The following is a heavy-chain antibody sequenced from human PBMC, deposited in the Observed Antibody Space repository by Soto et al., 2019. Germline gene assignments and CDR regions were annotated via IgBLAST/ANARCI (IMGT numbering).Heavy chain of an antibody. D-gene: IGHD5-18*01. CDR2: MSYDGSNK. CDR1: GFTFSNYP. J-gene: IGHJ4*02. CDR3: AREAAMVTDYFDY. Sequence: PGGSLRLSCAASGFTFSNYPMHWVRQAPGEGLEWVAVMSYDGSNKYYADSVKGRFTISRDNSKNTLYLQMNSLRAEDTAVYYCAREAAMVTDYFDYWGQGTLVTVSS. V-gene: IGHV3-30-3*01.